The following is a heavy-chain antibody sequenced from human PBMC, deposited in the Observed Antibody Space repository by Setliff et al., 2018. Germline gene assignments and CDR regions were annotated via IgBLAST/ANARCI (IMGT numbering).Heavy chain of an antibody. Sequence: HPGGSLRLSCAASGYTSSSYAMTWVRQAPGKGLEWVSIISASGRTTYSADSVKGRFTISRDNAKNSLYLQMNSLRAEDTAVYYCAKVLDTTGYYHFDFWGQGTLVTVSS. CDR1: GYTSSSYA. CDR3: AKVLDTTGYYHFDF. CDR2: ISASGRTT. V-gene: IGHV3-23*01. J-gene: IGHJ4*02. D-gene: IGHD3-22*01.